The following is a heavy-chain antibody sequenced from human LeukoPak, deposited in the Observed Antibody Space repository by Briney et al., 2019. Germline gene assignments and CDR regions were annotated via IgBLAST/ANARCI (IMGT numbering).Heavy chain of an antibody. J-gene: IGHJ4*02. CDR3: ARDRVSEYYYGSGRGIYYFDY. Sequence: ASVKVSCKASGYTFTGYYMHWVRQAPGQGLEWMGWINPNSGGTNYAQKFQGRVTMTRDTSISTAYMELSRLRSDDTAVYYCARDRVSEYYYGSGRGIYYFDYWGQGTLVTVSS. CDR1: GYTFTGYY. V-gene: IGHV1-2*02. CDR2: INPNSGGT. D-gene: IGHD3-10*01.